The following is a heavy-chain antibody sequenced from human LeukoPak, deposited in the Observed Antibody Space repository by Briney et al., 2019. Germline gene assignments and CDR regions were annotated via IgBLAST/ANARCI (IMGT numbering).Heavy chain of an antibody. CDR1: GFTFSSYS. Sequence: GGSLRLSCAASGFTFSSYSMNWVRQAPGKGLEWVSSISSSSSYIYYADSVKGRFTISRDNAKNTVYLQMNSLRAEDSAVYYCAVIITRHYWGQGTLVTVSS. J-gene: IGHJ4*02. D-gene: IGHD3-22*01. CDR2: ISSSSSYI. CDR3: AVIITRHY. V-gene: IGHV3-21*06.